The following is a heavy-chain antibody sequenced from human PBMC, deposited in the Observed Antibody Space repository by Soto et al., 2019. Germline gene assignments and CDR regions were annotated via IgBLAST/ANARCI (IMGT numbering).Heavy chain of an antibody. CDR1: GYSFNTYW. CDR2: IYPGDSNT. CDR3: AKQDYYHYYGLDV. Sequence: PGESLRFSCKASGYSFNTYWICWVRQMSGKGLEWMGIIYPGDSNTRYSPSFQGQVTISVDKSINTAYLQWSSLKASDTAMYYCAKQDYYHYYGLDVWGQGTTVTVSS. V-gene: IGHV5-51*01. J-gene: IGHJ6*02.